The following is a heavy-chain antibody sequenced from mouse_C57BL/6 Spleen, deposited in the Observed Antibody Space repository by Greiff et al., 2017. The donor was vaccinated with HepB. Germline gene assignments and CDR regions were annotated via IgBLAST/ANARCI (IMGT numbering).Heavy chain of an antibody. J-gene: IGHJ2*01. CDR3: ARHYDYDDGDFDY. CDR2: ISSGGSYT. CDR1: GFTFSSYG. Sequence: DVHLVESGGDLVKPGGSLKLSCAASGFTFSSYGMSWVRQTPDKRLEWVATISSGGSYTYYPDSVKGRFTISRDNAKNTLYLQMSSLKSEDTAMYYCARHYDYDDGDFDYWGQGTTLTVSS. V-gene: IGHV5-6*01. D-gene: IGHD2-4*01.